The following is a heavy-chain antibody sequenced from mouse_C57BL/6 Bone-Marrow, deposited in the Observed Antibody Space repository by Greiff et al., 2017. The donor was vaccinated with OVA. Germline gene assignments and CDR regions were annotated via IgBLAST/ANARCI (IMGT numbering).Heavy chain of an antibody. J-gene: IGHJ2*01. CDR1: GYTFTSYW. Sequence: VQLVESGTELVKPGASVKLSCKASGYTFTSYWMHWVKQRPGQGLEWIGNINPSNGGTNYNEKFKSKATLTVDKSSSTAYMQLSSLTSEDSAVYYCARGDFTTDWGDFDYWGQGTTLTVSS. CDR3: ARGDFTTDWGDFDY. CDR2: INPSNGGT. D-gene: IGHD1-1*01. V-gene: IGHV1-53*01.